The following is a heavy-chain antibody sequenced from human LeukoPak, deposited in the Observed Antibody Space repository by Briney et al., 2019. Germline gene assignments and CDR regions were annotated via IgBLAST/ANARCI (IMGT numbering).Heavy chain of an antibody. V-gene: IGHV4-59*01. Sequence: SETLSLTCTVSGGSISSYYWSWIRQPPGKTLECIGYIFYTGRTDCNPTLQSRVILSLDTSKNEFSLKLNSVIAADTAVYYCVREKVAAAGTCGFDYWGQGTLVTVSS. J-gene: IGHJ4*02. CDR1: GGSISSYY. CDR2: IFYTGRT. CDR3: VREKVAAAGTCGFDY. D-gene: IGHD6-13*01.